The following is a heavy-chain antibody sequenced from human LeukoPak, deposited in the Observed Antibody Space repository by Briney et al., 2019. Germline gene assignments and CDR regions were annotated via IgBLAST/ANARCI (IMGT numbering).Heavy chain of an antibody. CDR2: INSDGSST. Sequence: PGGSLRLSCAASGFTFSRYWMHWVRQAPGKGLVWVSRINSDGSSTSYADSVKGRFTISRDNAKNTLYLQMNSLRAEDTAVYYCARGPGGYYYYGMDVWGQGTTVTVSS. CDR1: GFTFSRYW. V-gene: IGHV3-74*01. J-gene: IGHJ6*02. CDR3: ARGPGGYYYYGMDV. D-gene: IGHD3-16*01.